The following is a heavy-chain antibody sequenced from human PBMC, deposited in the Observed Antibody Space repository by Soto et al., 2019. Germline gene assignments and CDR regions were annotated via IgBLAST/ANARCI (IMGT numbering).Heavy chain of an antibody. D-gene: IGHD3-16*02. J-gene: IGHJ5*02. CDR1: GGSIHSDAFY. Sequence: QVQLQESGPGLVKPSQTLSLTCSLSGGSIHSDAFYWTWIRQSPGKGLELIGYIDSSGRTYYTPSLRRRINISLDTSNNLLSLRLSPVPAAHTAVYYCAIMGLHLGELSRTWFDPWGRGTLVTCSS. V-gene: IGHV4-31*03. CDR3: AIMGLHLGELSRTWFDP. CDR2: IDSSGRT.